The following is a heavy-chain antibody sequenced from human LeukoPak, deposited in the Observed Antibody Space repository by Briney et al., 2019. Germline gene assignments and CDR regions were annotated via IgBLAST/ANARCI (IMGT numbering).Heavy chain of an antibody. V-gene: IGHV3-74*01. CDR1: GFTFTNYW. D-gene: IGHD6-19*01. J-gene: IGHJ5*02. CDR3: ARALAVAGTGGFDP. CDR2: INTDGSST. Sequence: GGSLRLSCAASGFTFTNYWMHWVRQAPGKGLVWVSRINTDGSSTSYADSVKGRFTISRDNAKNTLYLQMSSLRAEDTAVYYCARALAVAGTGGFDPWGQGTLVTVSS.